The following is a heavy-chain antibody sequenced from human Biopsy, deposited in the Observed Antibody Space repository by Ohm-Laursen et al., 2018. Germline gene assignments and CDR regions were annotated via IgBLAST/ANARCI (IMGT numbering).Heavy chain of an antibody. V-gene: IGHV1-69*04. CDR2: IIPKVDII. D-gene: IGHD1-26*01. J-gene: IGHJ4*02. Sequence: SVKVSCKSSENTFSNYAVSWVRQAPGQGPEWVGRIIPKVDIISYAPKFQGRVTISADPSTATVYMELSRLRFEDTAIFYCARDGPSFLVGATGFDYWGQGTLVAVSS. CDR3: ARDGPSFLVGATGFDY. CDR1: ENTFSNYA.